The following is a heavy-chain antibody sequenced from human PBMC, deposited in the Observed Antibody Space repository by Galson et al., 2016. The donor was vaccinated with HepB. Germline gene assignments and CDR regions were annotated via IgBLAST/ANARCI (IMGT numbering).Heavy chain of an antibody. J-gene: IGHJ3*02. D-gene: IGHD5-24*01. CDR3: ARLSKPATGVSYALDI. CDR2: VYYSGSP. CDR1: GGSTSSSSCY. Sequence: ETLSLTCTVSGGSTSSSSCYWGWIRQPPGRGLEWIGSVYYSGSPYYNWSLKSRVTISIDTSKNQFSLKLSSVTAADTAMYFCARLSKPATGVSYALDIWGQGTVVIVSS. V-gene: IGHV4-39*01.